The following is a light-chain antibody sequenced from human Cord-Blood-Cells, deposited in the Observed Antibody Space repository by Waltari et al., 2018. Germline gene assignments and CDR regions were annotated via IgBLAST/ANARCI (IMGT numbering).Light chain of an antibody. CDR3: QQYNNWPLT. CDR2: GAS. V-gene: IGKV3-15*01. Sequence: EIVMTQSPATLSVYPGERATLSCRASQSVSSNLAWYQQKPSQAPWLLIYGASARATGIPARFSGSGSGTEFTLTISSLQSEDFAVYYCQQYNNWPLTFGGGTKVEIK. CDR1: QSVSSN. J-gene: IGKJ4*01.